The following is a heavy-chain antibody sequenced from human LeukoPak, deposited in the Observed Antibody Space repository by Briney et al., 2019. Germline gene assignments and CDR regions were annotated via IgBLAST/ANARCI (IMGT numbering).Heavy chain of an antibody. CDR2: ISGYNANT. V-gene: IGHV1-18*04. CDR1: GYTFTSYG. CDR3: ARGMDYGDYVEYFHH. D-gene: IGHD4-17*01. Sequence: ASVKVSCKASGYTFTSYGISWVRQAPGQGLEWMGWISGYNANTNYAQKFQGRVTMTTDTSTTTAYMELRSLRSDDTAVYYCARGMDYGDYVEYFHHWGQGTLDTVSS. J-gene: IGHJ1*01.